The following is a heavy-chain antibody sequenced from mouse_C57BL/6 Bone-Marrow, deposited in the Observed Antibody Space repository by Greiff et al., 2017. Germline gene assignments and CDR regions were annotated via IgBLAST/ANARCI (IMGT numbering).Heavy chain of an antibody. V-gene: IGHV1-52*01. CDR1: GYTFTSYW. CDR3: ARGLYGSDAY. J-gene: IGHJ3*01. CDR2: IDPSDSET. D-gene: IGHD1-1*01. Sequence: QVQLKQPGAELVRPGSSVKLSCKASGYTFTSYWMHWVKQRPIQGLEWIGNIDPSDSETHYNQKFKDKATLTVDKSSSTAYMQLSSLTSEDSAVYYCARGLYGSDAYWGQGTLVTVSA.